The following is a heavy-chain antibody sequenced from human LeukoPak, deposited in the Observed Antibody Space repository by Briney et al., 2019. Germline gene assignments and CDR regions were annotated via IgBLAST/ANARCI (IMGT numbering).Heavy chain of an antibody. CDR2: ISGSGGST. V-gene: IGHV3-23*01. J-gene: IGHJ4*02. CDR1: GFTFSSYA. Sequence: GGSLRLSCAASGFTFSSYAMSWVRQAPGKGLEWVSAISGSGGSTYYADSVKGRFTISRDNSRDTLYLQMNSLRAEDTAVYYCARAVGPYDYWGQGALVTVSS. CDR3: ARAVGPYDY.